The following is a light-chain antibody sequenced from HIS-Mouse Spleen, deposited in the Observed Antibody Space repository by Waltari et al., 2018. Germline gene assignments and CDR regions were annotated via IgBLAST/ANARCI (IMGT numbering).Light chain of an antibody. V-gene: IGLV3-10*01. CDR2: EDS. CDR3: YSTDSSGNHRV. J-gene: IGLJ2*01. Sequence: SYELTQPPSVSVSPGQTARITCSGDALPKKYADWYHQKPGQAPVLVTYEDSKRPPGIPEIFAASSSGTMATLTISGAQGEDEADYYCYSTDSSGNHRVFGGGTKLTVL. CDR1: ALPKKY.